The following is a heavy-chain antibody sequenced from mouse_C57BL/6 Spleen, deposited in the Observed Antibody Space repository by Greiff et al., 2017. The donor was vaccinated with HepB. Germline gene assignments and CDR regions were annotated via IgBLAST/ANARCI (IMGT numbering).Heavy chain of an antibody. D-gene: IGHD1-1*01. CDR2: ISSGGDYI. CDR3: TRHYYGSTYFDY. V-gene: IGHV5-9-1*02. Sequence: EVKVIESGEGLVKPGGSLKLSCAASGFTFSSYAMSWVRQTPEKRLEWVAYISSGGDYIYYADTVKGRFTISRDNDRNTLYLQMSSLKSEDTAMYYCTRHYYGSTYFDYWGQGTTLTVSS. CDR1: GFTFSSYA. J-gene: IGHJ2*01.